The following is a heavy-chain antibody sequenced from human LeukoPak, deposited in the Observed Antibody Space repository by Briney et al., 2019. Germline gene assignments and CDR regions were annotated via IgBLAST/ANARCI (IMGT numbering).Heavy chain of an antibody. CDR1: GFTFSTYW. V-gene: IGHV3-7*01. J-gene: IGHJ3*02. CDR2: IVQDESEK. Sequence: GGSLRLSCVGSGFTFSTYWMSWVRQAPGKGLEWVANIVQDESEKNYVDSVKGRFTISRDNAKNSLYLQMNSLRAEDTAVYYCAREVYSSSRPADAFDIWGQGTVVTVSS. D-gene: IGHD6-13*01. CDR3: AREVYSSSRPADAFDI.